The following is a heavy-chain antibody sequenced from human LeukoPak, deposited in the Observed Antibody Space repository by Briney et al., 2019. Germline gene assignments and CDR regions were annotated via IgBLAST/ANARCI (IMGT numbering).Heavy chain of an antibody. CDR1: GGSISSNN. D-gene: IGHD1-14*01. J-gene: IGHJ6*02. V-gene: IGHV3-23*01. CDR3: AKVSGGGLYYDGMDV. CDR2: ISGSGGTT. Sequence: ETLSLTCAVSGGSISSNNWWSWVRQPPGKGLEWVSVISGSGGTTYYADSVKGRFTISRDSSKNTLYLQMNSLRAEDTAVYYCAKVSGGGLYYDGMDVWGQGTTVTVSS.